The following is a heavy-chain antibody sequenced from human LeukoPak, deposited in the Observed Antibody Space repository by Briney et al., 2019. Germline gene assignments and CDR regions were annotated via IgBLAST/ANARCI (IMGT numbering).Heavy chain of an antibody. CDR3: ASSLPQPLGWFDP. D-gene: IGHD6-13*01. CDR2: ISYDGSNK. J-gene: IGHJ5*02. V-gene: IGHV3-30-3*01. CDR1: GFTFSSYA. Sequence: GRSLRLSCAASGFTFSSYAMHWVRQAPGKGLEWVAVISYDGSNKYYADSVKGRFTISRDNSKNTLYLQMNSLRAEDTAVYYCASSLPQPLGWFDPWGQGTLVTVSS.